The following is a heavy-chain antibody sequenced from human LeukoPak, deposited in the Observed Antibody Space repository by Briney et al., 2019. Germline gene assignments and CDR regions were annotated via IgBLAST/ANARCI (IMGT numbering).Heavy chain of an antibody. CDR2: IYSGGST. V-gene: IGHV3-53*01. CDR3: ARSPPAIVLRYFDWLRENYYYMDV. Sequence: PGGSLRLSCAASGFTVSSNYMSWVRQAPGKGLEWVSVIYSGGSTYYADSVKGRFTISRDNSKNTLYLQMNSLRAEDTAVYYWARSPPAIVLRYFDWLRENYYYMDVWGKGTTVTISS. D-gene: IGHD3-9*01. CDR1: GFTVSSNY. J-gene: IGHJ6*03.